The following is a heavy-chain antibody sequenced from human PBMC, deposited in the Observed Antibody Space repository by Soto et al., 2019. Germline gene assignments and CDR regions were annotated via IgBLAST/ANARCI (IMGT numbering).Heavy chain of an antibody. CDR3: ARGGNRKTYYYDSSGYYPAGAFDI. Sequence: ASVKVSCKVSGYTLTELSMHWVRQAPGKGLEWMGGFDPEDGETIYAQKFQGRVTMTEDTSTDTAYMELSSLRSEDTAVYYCARGGNRKTYYYDSSGYYPAGAFDIWGQGTMVTVSS. CDR2: FDPEDGET. D-gene: IGHD3-22*01. J-gene: IGHJ3*02. V-gene: IGHV1-24*01. CDR1: GYTLTELS.